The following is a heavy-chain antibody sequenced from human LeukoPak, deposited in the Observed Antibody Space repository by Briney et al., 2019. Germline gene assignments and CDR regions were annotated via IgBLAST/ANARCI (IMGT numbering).Heavy chain of an antibody. Sequence: GGSLRLSCAASGFTFSSYAMSWVRQAPGKGLEWVPTFGVGGGTYYPDSVKGRFTISRDNAKNSLYLQMNSLRAEDTAVYYCARPAAHLYFDYWGQGTLVTVSS. V-gene: IGHV3-23*01. CDR2: FGVGGGT. D-gene: IGHD6-25*01. CDR1: GFTFSSYA. CDR3: ARPAAHLYFDY. J-gene: IGHJ4*02.